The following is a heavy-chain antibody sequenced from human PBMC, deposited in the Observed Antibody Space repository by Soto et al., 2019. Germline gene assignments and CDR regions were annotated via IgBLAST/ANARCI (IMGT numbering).Heavy chain of an antibody. V-gene: IGHV1-18*01. Sequence: QVQLVQSGAEVKKPGASVKVSCKASGYTFTSYGISWVRQAPGQGLEWMGWISASNGNTNYAQKLQGRVTMTTDTSTSTAYMELRSLRSDDTAVYYCARARRELPQVGYFDYWGQGTLVTVSS. CDR3: ARARRELPQVGYFDY. J-gene: IGHJ4*02. CDR1: GYTFTSYG. CDR2: ISASNGNT. D-gene: IGHD1-26*01.